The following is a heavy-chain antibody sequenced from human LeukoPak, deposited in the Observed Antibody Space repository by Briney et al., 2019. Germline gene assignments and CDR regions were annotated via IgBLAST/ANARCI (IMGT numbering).Heavy chain of an antibody. CDR2: ISPSGSA. CDR1: GGSISSYY. J-gene: IGHJ6*03. V-gene: IGHV4-4*09. CDR3: ARRNHYFYYMDV. Sequence: PSETLSLTCTVSGGSISSYYWSWIRQSPVKGLEWIGYISPSGSAFYNPSLESRVTISLDTSENQFSMRLSSVTAADTAVYYCARRNHYFYYMDVWGKGTTVTVSS.